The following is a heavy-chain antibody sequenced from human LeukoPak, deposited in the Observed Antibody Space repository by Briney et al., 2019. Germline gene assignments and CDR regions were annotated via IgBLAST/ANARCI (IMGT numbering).Heavy chain of an antibody. Sequence: GESLKISCKGSRYSFAKYWIGWVRQMPGKGLEWMGLIYPGDSDTRYSPSFQGQVTISADESISTAYLQWSSLKASDTAMYYCARQYSSGQGDIWGQGTMVTVSS. CDR2: IYPGDSDT. J-gene: IGHJ3*02. D-gene: IGHD6-19*01. CDR1: RYSFAKYW. V-gene: IGHV5-51*01. CDR3: ARQYSSGQGDI.